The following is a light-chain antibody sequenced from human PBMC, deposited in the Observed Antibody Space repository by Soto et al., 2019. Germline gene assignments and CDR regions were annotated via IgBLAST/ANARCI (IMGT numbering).Light chain of an antibody. CDR3: QKYGSSSYT. CDR2: GAS. J-gene: IGKJ2*01. CDR1: QSVSSSY. Sequence: EIVLTQSPGTLSLSPGERATLSCRASQSVSSSYLTWYLQKPGQAPRLLIYGASRRATGIPDRFSGSGSGTDFTLTISRLEPEDFAVYYCQKYGSSSYTFGQGTKLEIK. V-gene: IGKV3-20*01.